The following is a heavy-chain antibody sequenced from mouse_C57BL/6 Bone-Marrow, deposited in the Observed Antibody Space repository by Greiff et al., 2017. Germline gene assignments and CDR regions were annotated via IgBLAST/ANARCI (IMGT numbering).Heavy chain of an antibody. CDR1: GFSLTSYG. CDR3: AKNQGYDYDEAMDY. V-gene: IGHV2-5*01. Sequence: QVQLKESGPGLVQPSQSLSITCTVSGFSLTSYGVHWVRQSPGKGLEWLGVIWRGGSTDYNAAFMSSLSITKDNSKSQVFVKMNSLQADDTAIYDGAKNQGYDYDEAMDYWGQGTSVTVSS. D-gene: IGHD2-4*01. CDR2: IWRGGST. J-gene: IGHJ4*01.